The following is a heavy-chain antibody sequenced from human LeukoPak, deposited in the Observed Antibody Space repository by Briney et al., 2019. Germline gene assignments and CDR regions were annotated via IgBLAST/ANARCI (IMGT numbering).Heavy chain of an antibody. V-gene: IGHV4-59*11. J-gene: IGHJ4*02. Sequence: SETLSLTCTVSGGSISSHYWSWIRQPPGKGLEWIGYIYYSGSTNYNPSLKSRVTISVDTSKNQFSQKLSSVTAADTAVYYCARETGYSSSLLDYWGQGTLVTVSS. D-gene: IGHD6-13*01. CDR3: ARETGYSSSLLDY. CDR1: GGSISSHY. CDR2: IYYSGST.